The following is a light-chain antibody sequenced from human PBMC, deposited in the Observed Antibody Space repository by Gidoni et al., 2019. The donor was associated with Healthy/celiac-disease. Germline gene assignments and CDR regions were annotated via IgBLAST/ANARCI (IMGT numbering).Light chain of an antibody. J-gene: IGKJ1*01. CDR1: QSVLYSSNNKNY. V-gene: IGKV4-1*01. CDR2: WAS. Sequence: VSLGERATINCKSSQSVLYSSNNKNYLAWYQQKPGQPPKLLIYWASTRESGVPDRFSGSGSGTDFTLTISSLQAEDVAVYYCQQYYSTPLTFGQXTKVEIK. CDR3: QQYYSTPLT.